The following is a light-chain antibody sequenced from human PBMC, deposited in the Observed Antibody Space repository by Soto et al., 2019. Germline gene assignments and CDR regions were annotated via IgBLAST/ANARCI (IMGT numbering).Light chain of an antibody. CDR2: PAF. CDR3: QQLNSYPFT. V-gene: IGKV1-9*01. CDR1: KDISSN. J-gene: IGKJ3*01. Sequence: DIPLTQSPSFLSASVGDRVTITCRARKDISSNVAWYQQKPGKAPKVMIYPAFTLQSGVPSRIRGSDSGTAFTLTISSLQPEDFATYWCQQLNSYPFTFGPGNKVDI.